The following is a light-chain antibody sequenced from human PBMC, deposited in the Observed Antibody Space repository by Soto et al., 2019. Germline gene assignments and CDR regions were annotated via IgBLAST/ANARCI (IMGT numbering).Light chain of an antibody. Sequence: IVRTQSPGLLSLSXXERATLSCRATQSVSSSDLAWYQQKPGQAPSRLIYGASSRATGIPDRFSGSGSGTDFTIPTSRLQPEDCAVYCCQQYCSSPPPWTVGQGTKVDIK. J-gene: IGKJ1*01. CDR3: QQYCSSPPPWT. CDR2: GAS. CDR1: QSVSSSD. V-gene: IGKV3-20*01.